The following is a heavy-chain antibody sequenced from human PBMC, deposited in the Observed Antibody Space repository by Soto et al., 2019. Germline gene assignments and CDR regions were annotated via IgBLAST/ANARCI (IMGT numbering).Heavy chain of an antibody. Sequence: QVQLVESGGGVVQPGRSLRLSCAASGFTFNTYAMHWVRQAPGKGLEWVAVISYDGSNKYYADSVKGRFTISRDNSKNTLYLQMNSLRAEDTAVYYCARRYKDGLRDCVSTSCLFDPWGQGTLVTVSS. CDR3: ARRYKDGLRDCVSTSCLFDP. V-gene: IGHV3-30-3*01. D-gene: IGHD2-2*01. CDR2: ISYDGSNK. CDR1: GFTFNTYA. J-gene: IGHJ5*02.